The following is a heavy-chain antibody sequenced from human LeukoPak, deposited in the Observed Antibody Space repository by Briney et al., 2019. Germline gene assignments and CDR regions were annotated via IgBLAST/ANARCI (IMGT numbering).Heavy chain of an antibody. CDR3: ASPSTMVRGAPFDY. J-gene: IGHJ4*02. CDR2: ISYDGSNE. Sequence: GGSLRLSCAASGFTFSSYVMHWVRQAPGKGLEWVAIISYDGSNEYYADSVKGRFTISRDNAKNSLYLQMNSLRAEDTAVYYCASPSTMVRGAPFDYWGQGTLVTVSS. D-gene: IGHD3-10*01. CDR1: GFTFSSYV. V-gene: IGHV3-30*04.